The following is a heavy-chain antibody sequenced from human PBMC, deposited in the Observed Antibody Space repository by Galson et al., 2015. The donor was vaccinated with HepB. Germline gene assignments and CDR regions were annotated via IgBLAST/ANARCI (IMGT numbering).Heavy chain of an antibody. D-gene: IGHD2-2*01. CDR1: GFTFSSYG. V-gene: IGHV3-30*18. CDR2: ISYDGSNK. J-gene: IGHJ3*02. CDR3: AKPLYQLLRNDAFDI. Sequence: SLRLSCAASGFTFSSYGMHWVRQAPGKGLEWVAVISYDGSNKYYADSVKGRFTISRDNSKNTLYLQMNSLRAEDTAVHYCAKPLYQLLRNDAFDIWGQGTMVTVSS.